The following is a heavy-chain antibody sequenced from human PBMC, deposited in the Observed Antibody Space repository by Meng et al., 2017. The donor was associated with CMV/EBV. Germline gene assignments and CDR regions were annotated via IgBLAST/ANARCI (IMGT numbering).Heavy chain of an antibody. D-gene: IGHD3-3*01. Sequence: ASVKVSCKASGYTFTGYCMHWVRQAPGQGLEWMGWINPNSGGTNYAQKFQGRVTMTRDTSISTAYMELSRLRSDDTAVYYCASKGVNYDFWSGYPQTDAFDIWGQGTMVTVSS. CDR2: INPNSGGT. J-gene: IGHJ3*02. V-gene: IGHV1-2*02. CDR3: ASKGVNYDFWSGYPQTDAFDI. CDR1: GYTFTGYC.